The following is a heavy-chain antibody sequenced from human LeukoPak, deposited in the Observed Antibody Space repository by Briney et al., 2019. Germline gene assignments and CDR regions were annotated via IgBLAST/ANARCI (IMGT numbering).Heavy chain of an antibody. CDR1: GFTFSSYW. CDR2: IYSGGST. D-gene: IGHD3-10*01. J-gene: IGHJ6*02. Sequence: QTGGSLRLSCAASGFTFSSYWMSWVRQAPGKGLEWVSVIYSGGSTYYADSVKGRFIISRDNSKNTLYLQMNSLRAEDTAVYYCVPRSRGMDVWGQGTTVIVSS. V-gene: IGHV3-53*01. CDR3: VPRSRGMDV.